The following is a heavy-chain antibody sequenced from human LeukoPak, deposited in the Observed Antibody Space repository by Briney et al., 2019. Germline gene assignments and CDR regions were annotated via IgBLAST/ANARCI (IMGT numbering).Heavy chain of an antibody. J-gene: IGHJ2*01. Sequence: SETLSLTCTVSGYSISSSYYWGWIRQPPGKGLEWIGSIYHSGSTYYNPSLKSRVTISVDTSKNQFSLKLSSVTAADTAVYYCARIPRLGIYWYFDLWGRGTLVTVSS. V-gene: IGHV4-38-2*02. CDR1: GYSISSSYY. D-gene: IGHD7-27*01. CDR3: ARIPRLGIYWYFDL. CDR2: IYHSGST.